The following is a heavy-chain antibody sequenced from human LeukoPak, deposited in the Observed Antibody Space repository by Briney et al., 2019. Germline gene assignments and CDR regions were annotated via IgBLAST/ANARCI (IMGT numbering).Heavy chain of an antibody. CDR2: IKEDGGRE. CDR1: VFAFSRSW. J-gene: IGHJ4*02. D-gene: IGHD2-15*01. Sequence: AGGSLRLSCAASVFAFSRSWMTWIRQAPWKGREFVANIKEDGGRENFASSVKGRFTISRDNAKDSLYLQMDSLRAEDTAVYYCARDFGCSGGSCYSFCCYWGQGTLVTVSS. CDR3: ARDFGCSGGSCYSFCCY. V-gene: IGHV3-7*01.